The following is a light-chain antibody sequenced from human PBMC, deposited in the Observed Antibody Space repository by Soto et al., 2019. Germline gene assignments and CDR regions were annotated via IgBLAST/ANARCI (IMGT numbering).Light chain of an antibody. CDR3: QQYSIFALS. V-gene: IGKV3-20*01. Sequence: EIVLTQSPGTLSLSPGERATLSRRASQSVSNYLAWYQQKPGQAPRLLIYGVSSRATGIPDRFSGSGSGTDFTLTINRLEPEDFAVYYCQQYSIFALSFGGGTKVEIK. CDR1: QSVSNY. J-gene: IGKJ4*01. CDR2: GVS.